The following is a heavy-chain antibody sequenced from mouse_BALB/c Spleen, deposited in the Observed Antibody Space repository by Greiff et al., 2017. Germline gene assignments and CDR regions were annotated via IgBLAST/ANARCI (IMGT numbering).Heavy chain of an antibody. V-gene: IGHV1S137*01. Sequence: QVQLKESGAELVRPGVSVKISCKGSGYTFTDYAMHWVKQSPAKSLEWIGVISTYYGDASYNQKFKGKATMTVDKSSSTAYMELARLTSEDSAIYYCARSIDDGYSWFAYWGQGTLVTVSA. D-gene: IGHD2-3*01. J-gene: IGHJ3*01. CDR1: GYTFTDYA. CDR3: ARSIDDGYSWFAY. CDR2: ISTYYGDA.